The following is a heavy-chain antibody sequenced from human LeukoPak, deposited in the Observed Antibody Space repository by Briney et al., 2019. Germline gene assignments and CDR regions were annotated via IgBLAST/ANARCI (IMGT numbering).Heavy chain of an antibody. CDR2: INPSGGST. CDR1: GYTFTSYY. J-gene: IGHJ6*03. D-gene: IGHD3-10*01. CDR3: ARGARFGESQAYYYYYYMDV. Sequence: GASVKVSCKAPGYTFTSYYMHWVRQAPGQGLEWMGIINPSGGSTSYAQKFQGRVTMTRDTSTSTVYMELSSLRSEDTAVYYCARGARFGESQAYYYYYYMDVWGKGTTVTVSS. V-gene: IGHV1-46*01.